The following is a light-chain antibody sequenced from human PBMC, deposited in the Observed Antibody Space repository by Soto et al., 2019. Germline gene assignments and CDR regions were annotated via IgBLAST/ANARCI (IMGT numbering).Light chain of an antibody. CDR1: QSLLHSNGDTY. CDR2: LGY. V-gene: IGKV2-28*01. CDR3: MQTLQAPKT. Sequence: EIVLTQSPLYLPVTPGEPASISCRSSQSLLHSNGDTYLDWYLQKPGQSPQLLVYLGYSRASGVPARFSGTGSGADFTLRISRVEAEDVGVYYCMQTLQAPKTFGPGTRVDIK. J-gene: IGKJ3*01.